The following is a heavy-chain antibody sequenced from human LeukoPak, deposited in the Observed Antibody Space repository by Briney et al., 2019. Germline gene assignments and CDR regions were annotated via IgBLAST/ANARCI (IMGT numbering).Heavy chain of an antibody. D-gene: IGHD4-11*01. CDR2: ISSNGGST. CDR1: GFTFSSYA. Sequence: PGGSLRPSCAASGFTFSSYAMHWVRQAPGKGLEYVSAISSNGGSTYYANSVKGRFTISRDNSKNTLYLQMGSLRAEDMAVYYCARGGSNPPVDVWGKGTTVTVSS. CDR3: ARGGSNPPVDV. J-gene: IGHJ6*04. V-gene: IGHV3-64*01.